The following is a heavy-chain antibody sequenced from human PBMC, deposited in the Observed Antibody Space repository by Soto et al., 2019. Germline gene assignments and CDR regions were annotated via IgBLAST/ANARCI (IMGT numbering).Heavy chain of an antibody. CDR1: GFTFDDYT. CDR2: ISWDGGGT. Sequence: EVQLVESGGVVVQPGGSLRLSCAASGFTFDDYTMHWVRQAPGKGLEWVSLISWDGGGTNYADSVKGRFTISRDNSKNSLYLQMNILRTEDTALYYCAKGGGEWLAPTDDWGQGTLVPVSS. V-gene: IGHV3-43*01. CDR3: AKGGGEWLAPTDD. D-gene: IGHD6-19*01. J-gene: IGHJ4*02.